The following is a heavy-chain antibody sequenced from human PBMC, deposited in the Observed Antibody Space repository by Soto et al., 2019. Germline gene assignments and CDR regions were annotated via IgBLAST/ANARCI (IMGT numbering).Heavy chain of an antibody. CDR1: GGTFSSHT. Sequence: QVQLVQSGAEVKKPGSSLKVSCKASGGTFSSHTISWVRLAPGQGLEWMGRTIPILGITNYAQNFQGRVTLTADTSTGTASRELRSLRSEDTAVYYSGMSRYDSNFYYYGTDGWGQGTTVSVSS. J-gene: IGHJ6*02. CDR2: TIPILGIT. V-gene: IGHV1-69*02. D-gene: IGHD3-22*01. CDR3: GMSRYDSNFYYYGTDG.